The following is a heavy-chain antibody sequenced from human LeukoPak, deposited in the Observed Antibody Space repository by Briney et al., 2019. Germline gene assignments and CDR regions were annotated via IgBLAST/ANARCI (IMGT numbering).Heavy chain of an antibody. D-gene: IGHD6-19*01. Sequence: GGSLRLSCAASGFTFSSYSMNWVRQAPGKGLEWVSSISSSSSYIYYADSVKGRFTISRDNAKNSLYLQMNSLRAEDTAVYYCARVTLGVAVASDYWGQGTLVTVSS. CDR3: ARVTLGVAVASDY. J-gene: IGHJ4*02. CDR1: GFTFSSYS. V-gene: IGHV3-21*01. CDR2: ISSSSSYI.